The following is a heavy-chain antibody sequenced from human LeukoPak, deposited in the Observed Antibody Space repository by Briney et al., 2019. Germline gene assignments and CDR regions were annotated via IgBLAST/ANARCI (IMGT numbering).Heavy chain of an antibody. J-gene: IGHJ3*02. D-gene: IGHD3-16*01. CDR3: ATALPLKTTELRLGELWGYHAFDI. Sequence: PGGSLRLSCAASGFTFSSYSMNWVRQAPGKGLEWVSSISSSSSYIYYADSVKGRFTISRDNAKNSLYLQMNSLRAEDTAVYYCATALPLKTTELRLGELWGYHAFDIWGQGTMVTVSS. V-gene: IGHV3-21*01. CDR1: GFTFSSYS. CDR2: ISSSSSYI.